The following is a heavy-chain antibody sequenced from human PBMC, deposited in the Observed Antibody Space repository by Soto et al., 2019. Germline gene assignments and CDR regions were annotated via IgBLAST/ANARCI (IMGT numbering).Heavy chain of an antibody. CDR3: AKVGDAQWGSTYRYTHFDY. Sequence: DVQLLESGGGLVQPGGSLRLSCAASGFTFSKYAMSWVRQAPGKGLQWVSSINASGGTTYYADSVKCGFTFSRDNSKNTLYLQMNSLRAEDTAVYYCAKVGDAQWGSTYRYTHFDYWGQGTRVAVSS. CDR2: INASGGTT. D-gene: IGHD3-16*02. CDR1: GFTFSKYA. J-gene: IGHJ4*02. V-gene: IGHV3-23*01.